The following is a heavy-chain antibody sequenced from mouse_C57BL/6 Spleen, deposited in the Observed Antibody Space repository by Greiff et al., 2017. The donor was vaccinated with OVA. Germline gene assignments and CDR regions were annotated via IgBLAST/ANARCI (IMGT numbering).Heavy chain of an antibody. CDR3: ARGIYDYDAKGYFDY. J-gene: IGHJ2*01. CDR1: GYTFTDYY. V-gene: IGHV1-26*01. D-gene: IGHD2-4*01. Sequence: EVQLQQSGPELVKPGASVKISCKASGYTFTDYYMNWVKQSHGKSLEWIGDINPNNGGTSYNQKFKGKATLTVDKSSSTAYMELRSLTSEDSAVYYCARGIYDYDAKGYFDYWGQGTTLTVSS. CDR2: INPNNGGT.